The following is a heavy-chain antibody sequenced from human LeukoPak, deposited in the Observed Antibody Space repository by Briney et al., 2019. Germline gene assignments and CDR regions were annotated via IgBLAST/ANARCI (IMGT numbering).Heavy chain of an antibody. J-gene: IGHJ5*02. D-gene: IGHD2-15*01. Sequence: PSETLSLTCTVSGGSISSHYWSWIRQPPGKGLEWIGYIYYSGSTNYNPSLKSRVTISVDTSENQFSLKLSSVTAADTAVYYCAKLGYCSGGSCYRPGWFDPWGQGTLVTVSS. V-gene: IGHV4-59*11. CDR2: IYYSGST. CDR1: GGSISSHY. CDR3: AKLGYCSGGSCYRPGWFDP.